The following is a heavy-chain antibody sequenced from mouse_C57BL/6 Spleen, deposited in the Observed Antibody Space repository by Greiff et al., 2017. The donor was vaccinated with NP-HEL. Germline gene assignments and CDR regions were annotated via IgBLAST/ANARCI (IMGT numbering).Heavy chain of an antibody. Sequence: VQLQQSGPELVKPGASVKISCKASGYTFTDYYMNWVKQSHGKSLEWIGDINPNNGGTSYNQKFKGKATLTVDKSSSTAYMELRSLTSEDSAVYYCARSLYYGSRDFDVWGTGTTVTVSS. CDR2: INPNNGGT. CDR1: GYTFTDYY. CDR3: ARSLYYGSRDFDV. D-gene: IGHD1-1*01. V-gene: IGHV1-26*01. J-gene: IGHJ1*03.